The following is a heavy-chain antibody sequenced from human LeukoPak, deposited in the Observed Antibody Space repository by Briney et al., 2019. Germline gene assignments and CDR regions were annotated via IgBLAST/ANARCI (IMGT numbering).Heavy chain of an antibody. CDR1: GFTFSSCG. CDR2: VSSDGRNN. CDR3: AKDHSGSGRAFEY. D-gene: IGHD2-15*01. Sequence: RGSLRLSCATSGFTFSSCGIHWVRQAPGKGLEWVALVSSDGRNNYYADSVKVRFTISRYNSKDTLYLQMNTLRPEDTAVYYCAKDHSGSGRAFEYWGQGTLVTVSS. J-gene: IGHJ4*02. V-gene: IGHV3-30*04.